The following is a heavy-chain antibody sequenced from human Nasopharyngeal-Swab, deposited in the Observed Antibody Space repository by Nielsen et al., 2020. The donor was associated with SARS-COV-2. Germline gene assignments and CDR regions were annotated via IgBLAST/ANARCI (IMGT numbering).Heavy chain of an antibody. J-gene: IGHJ5*02. CDR2: IYYSGST. V-gene: IGHV4-59*01. CDR3: ARVVMVYAIYWFDP. Sequence: WIRQPPGKGLEWIGYIYYSGSTNYDPSLKSRVTISVDTSKNQFSLKLSSVIAADTAVYYCARVVMVYAIYWFDPWGQGTLVTVSS. D-gene: IGHD2-8*01.